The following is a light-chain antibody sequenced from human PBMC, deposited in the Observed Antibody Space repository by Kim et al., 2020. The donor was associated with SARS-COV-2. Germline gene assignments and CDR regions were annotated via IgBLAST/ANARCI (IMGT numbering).Light chain of an antibody. CDR1: HGITNS. CDR2: AAS. J-gene: IGKJ1*01. CDR3: QKYNSAPWT. Sequence: VSRGDRDTVTCRASHGITNSLACYQQNPGKVPQLLIYAASALQSGVPSRFSGSGSGPDFTLTISSLQPEVVATYYCQKYNSAPWTFGQGTKVDIK. V-gene: IGKV1-27*01.